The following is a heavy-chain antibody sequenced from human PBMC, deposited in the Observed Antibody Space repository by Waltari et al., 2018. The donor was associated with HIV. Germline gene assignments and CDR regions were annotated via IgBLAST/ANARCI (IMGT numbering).Heavy chain of an antibody. J-gene: IGHJ3*01. CDR2: INHRGTT. CDR3: ATRISMTATDVFDV. D-gene: IGHD2-21*02. Sequence: VHLPPWGAGLLTPSSTLSLTCAVYGKSLSGYCWTCIRTSPGEGMEWIGDINHRGTTHDNPSLESRLTMSVDTFKNQFSLKLKSVSAADTAVYYCATRISMTATDVFDVWGQGTLVTVSS. V-gene: IGHV4-34*01. CDR1: GKSLSGYC.